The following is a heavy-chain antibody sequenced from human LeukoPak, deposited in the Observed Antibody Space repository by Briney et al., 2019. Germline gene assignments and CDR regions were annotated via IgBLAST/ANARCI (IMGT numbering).Heavy chain of an antibody. CDR2: IYYSGNT. CDR1: GGSITTDH. V-gene: IGHV4-59*05. Sequence: SETLSLTCTVSGGSITTDHWNWIRQPPGKGLEWIGSIYYSGNTYYNPSLKSRVTISADTSKNQFSLKVTSVTAADTAVYYCARASSGYYWDFDYWGQGTLVTVSS. D-gene: IGHD3-22*01. CDR3: ARASSGYYWDFDY. J-gene: IGHJ4*02.